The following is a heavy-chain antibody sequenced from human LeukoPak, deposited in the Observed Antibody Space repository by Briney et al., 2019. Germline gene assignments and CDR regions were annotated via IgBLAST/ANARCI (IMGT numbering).Heavy chain of an antibody. J-gene: IGHJ3*02. CDR1: GFTFSSYE. Sequence: QPGGSLRLSCAASGFTFSSYEMNWVRQAPGKGLEWVSAISGSGGSTYYADSVKGRFTISRDNSKNTLYLRMNSLRAEDTAVYYCAKRRWPHGAFDIWGQGTMVTVSS. D-gene: IGHD6-13*01. CDR2: ISGSGGST. CDR3: AKRRWPHGAFDI. V-gene: IGHV3-23*01.